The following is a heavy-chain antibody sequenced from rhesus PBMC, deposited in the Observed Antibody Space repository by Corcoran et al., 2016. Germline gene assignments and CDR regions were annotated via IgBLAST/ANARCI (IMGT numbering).Heavy chain of an antibody. J-gene: IGHJ1*01. CDR1: GGSISSSY. D-gene: IGHD1-44*02. CDR2: IYGSDSST. V-gene: IGHV4-169*02. Sequence: QLQLQESGPGLVKPSETLSVTCAVSGGSISSSYWSWFRQAPGKGLVWIGYIYGSDSSTNYNPSLKSRVTLSVATSKNQLSLKLSSVTTADTALYYCAREGGFWGQGALVTVSS. CDR3: AREGGF.